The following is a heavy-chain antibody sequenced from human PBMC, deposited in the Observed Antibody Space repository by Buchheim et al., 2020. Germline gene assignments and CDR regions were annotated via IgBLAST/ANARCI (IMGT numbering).Heavy chain of an antibody. J-gene: IGHJ5*01. Sequence: QVQLVESGGGVVQPGRSLRLSCAASGFTFSSYAMHWVRQAPGKGLEWVAVISYDGSNKYYADSVKGRSTISRDNSKNTLYLQMNCPRAEHTTMYYCARDLGGPYYYEMSSYSKGFGPWGQGAL. D-gene: IGHD3-22*01. CDR1: GFTFSSYA. CDR2: ISYDGSNK. CDR3: ARDLGGPYYYEMSSYSKGFGP. V-gene: IGHV3-30*04.